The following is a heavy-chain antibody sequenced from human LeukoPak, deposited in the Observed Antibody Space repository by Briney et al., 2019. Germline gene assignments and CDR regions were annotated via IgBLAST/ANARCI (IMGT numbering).Heavy chain of an antibody. CDR2: INHSGST. Sequence: PSETLSLTCAVYGGSFSNYYWSWIRQPPGEGLEWIGEINHSGSTNYNPSLKSRVTIPVDTSKNQFSLKLSSVTAADTAVYYCARVLDSSGYYYGFDPWGQGTLVTVSS. J-gene: IGHJ5*02. V-gene: IGHV4-34*01. CDR3: ARVLDSSGYYYGFDP. D-gene: IGHD3-22*01. CDR1: GGSFSNYY.